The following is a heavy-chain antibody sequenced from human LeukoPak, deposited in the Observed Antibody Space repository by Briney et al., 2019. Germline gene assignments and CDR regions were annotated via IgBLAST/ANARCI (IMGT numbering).Heavy chain of an antibody. Sequence: SETLSLTCTVSGGSISSDYWSWIRQPPGEGLEGSGDIYHSGSTNYNPSLTSRVNISVDTSKNQFSLKLSSVTAADTAVYYCARGRGYYYDSSGYYGGPYFDHWGQGTLVTVSS. J-gene: IGHJ4*02. V-gene: IGHV4-59*01. CDR3: ARGRGYYYDSSGYYGGPYFDH. CDR2: IYHSGST. CDR1: GGSISSDY. D-gene: IGHD3-22*01.